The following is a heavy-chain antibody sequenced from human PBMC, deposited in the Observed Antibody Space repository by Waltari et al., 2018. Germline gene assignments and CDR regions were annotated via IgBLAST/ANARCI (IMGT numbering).Heavy chain of an antibody. CDR2: VTPNTGSS. D-gene: IGHD1-1*01. CDR3: ARGDNWNDRLDF. V-gene: IGHV1-8*01. Sequence: QVQLVQSGAEVKKPGASVRVSCKASGYTFISYDINWVRQAPGQGLEWMGWVTPNTGSSLFAQNFQDRVTMTSSTSETTAYMEISDLTSHDTAVYYCARGDNWNDRLDFWGQGTKVTVSS. J-gene: IGHJ3*01. CDR1: GYTFISYD.